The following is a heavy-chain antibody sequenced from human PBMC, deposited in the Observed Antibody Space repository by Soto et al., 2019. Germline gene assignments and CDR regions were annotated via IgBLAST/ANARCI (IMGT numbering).Heavy chain of an antibody. CDR2: ISDSDNAT. CDR1: GFTLSSYA. V-gene: IGHV3-23*01. Sequence: EVQLLESGGGLVQPGGSLRLSCAASGFTLSSYAMTWVCQAPGKGLEWVSVISDSDNATYYADSVKGRLTISRDNSKNTRYLQLNSLRAEDTAVYYCAKGVSSSAWSASDSWGQGTLVTVSA. CDR3: AKGVSSSAWSASDS. D-gene: IGHD6-19*01. J-gene: IGHJ4*02.